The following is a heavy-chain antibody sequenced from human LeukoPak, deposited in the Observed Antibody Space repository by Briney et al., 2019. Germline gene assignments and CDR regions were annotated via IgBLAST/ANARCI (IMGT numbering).Heavy chain of an antibody. CDR3: AKICTGASCYPGAFDI. Sequence: ASVKVSCKASGYTFTGYFMHWVRQAPGQGLQWMGWINTNSGGTNYAQKFQGRVTMTRDTSISTAYMELSRLWSDDTAVYYCAKICTGASCYPGAFDIWSQGTMVTVSS. CDR1: GYTFTGYF. CDR2: INTNSGGT. V-gene: IGHV1-2*02. J-gene: IGHJ3*02. D-gene: IGHD2-8*02.